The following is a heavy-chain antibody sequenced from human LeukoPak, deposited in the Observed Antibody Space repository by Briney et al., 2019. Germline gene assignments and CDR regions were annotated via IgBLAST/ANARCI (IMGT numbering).Heavy chain of an antibody. V-gene: IGHV3-7*01. Sequence: GGSLRLSCAASGFTFSSYWMSWVRQAPGKGLEWVANIKQDGSEKYYVDSVKGRFTISRDNAKNSLYLQMNSLRAEDTAVYYCARDPRGALYDSSGYGYWGQGTLVTVSS. J-gene: IGHJ4*02. CDR2: IKQDGSEK. D-gene: IGHD3-22*01. CDR1: GFTFSSYW. CDR3: ARDPRGALYDSSGYGY.